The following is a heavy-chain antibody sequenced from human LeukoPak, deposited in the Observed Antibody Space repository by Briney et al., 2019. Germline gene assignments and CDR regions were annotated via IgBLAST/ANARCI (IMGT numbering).Heavy chain of an antibody. CDR2: INPSGGST. J-gene: IGHJ4*02. CDR3: ASARSSSSWYQAAFDY. V-gene: IGHV1-46*01. Sequence: ASVKVSCKASGYTFTSYYMHWVRQAPGQGLEWMGIINPSGGSTSYAQKFQGRVTMTRVMSTSTVYMELSSLRSEDTAVYYCASARSSSSWYQAAFDYWGQGTLVTVSS. D-gene: IGHD6-13*01. CDR1: GYTFTSYY.